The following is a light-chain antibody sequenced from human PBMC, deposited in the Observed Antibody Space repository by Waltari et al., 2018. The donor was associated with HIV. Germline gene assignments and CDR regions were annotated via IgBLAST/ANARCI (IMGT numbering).Light chain of an antibody. CDR1: RNVLYNSNNKNY. CDR2: RAS. V-gene: IGKV4-1*01. CDR3: QQYYTLPNT. J-gene: IGKJ4*01. Sequence: DLVMTQSPDSLTVSLGERATLNCRSSRNVLYNSNNKNYLAWYQQKARQYPKVLIYRASTREFGVSDRFRGSGSGTNFSLTISGLQADDVAVYYCQQYYTLPNTFGGGTKVEIK.